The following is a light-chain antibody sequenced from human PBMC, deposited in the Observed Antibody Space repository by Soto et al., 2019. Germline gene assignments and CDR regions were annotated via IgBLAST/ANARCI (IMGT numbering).Light chain of an antibody. CDR2: DVS. Sequence: SVLPQPSSVSGSPGQGITISCTGTSSDVGGYNYVSWYQQHPGKAPKFMIYDVSNRPSGVSNRFSGSKSGNTASLTISGLQAEDEADYYCSSYTTSNTRQIVFGTGTKVT. V-gene: IGLV2-14*01. CDR3: SSYTTSNTRQIV. J-gene: IGLJ1*01. CDR1: SSDVGGYNY.